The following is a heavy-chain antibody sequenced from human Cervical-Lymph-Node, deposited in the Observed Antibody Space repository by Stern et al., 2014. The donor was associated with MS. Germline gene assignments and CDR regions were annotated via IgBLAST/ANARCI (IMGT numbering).Heavy chain of an antibody. CDR1: GASISTYS. Sequence: VQLQESGPGLVQPSETLSLTCPGSGASISTYSWSWIRQPPGSGLDWVGYAFHTGATIYNPSLKSRVTISLDTSKNQFSLILRSVTAADTAVYYCARKALSMDHYFDSWGQGALVTVSS. CDR2: AFHTGAT. D-gene: IGHD2-2*03. J-gene: IGHJ4*02. CDR3: ARKALSMDHYFDS. V-gene: IGHV4-59*01.